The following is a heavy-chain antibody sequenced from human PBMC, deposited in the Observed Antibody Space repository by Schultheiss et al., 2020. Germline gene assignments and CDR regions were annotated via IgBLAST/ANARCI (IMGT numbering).Heavy chain of an antibody. CDR3: ARGDLGY. CDR2: INHSGST. Sequence: SETLSLTCTVSGGSISSSSYYWGWIRQPPGKGLEWIGEINHSGSTNYNPSLKSRVTISVDTSKNQFSLKLSSVTAADTAVYYCARGDLGYWGQGTLVTVSS. V-gene: IGHV4-39*07. J-gene: IGHJ4*02. CDR1: GGSISSSSYY.